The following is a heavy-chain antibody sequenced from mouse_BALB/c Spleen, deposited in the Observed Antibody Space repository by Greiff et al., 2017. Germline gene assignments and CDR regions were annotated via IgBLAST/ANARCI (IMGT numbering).Heavy chain of an antibody. CDR2: ISSGSSTI. J-gene: IGHJ2*01. CDR3: ARSTNGNYFDY. Sequence: EVKLVESGGGLVKPGGSLKLSCAASGFTFSSYAMSWVRQTPEKRLEWVAYISSGSSTIYYADTVKGRFTISRDNPKNTLFLQMTSLRSEDTAMYYCARSTNGNYFDYWGQGTTLTVSS. V-gene: IGHV5-17*02. D-gene: IGHD2-1*01. CDR1: GFTFSSYA.